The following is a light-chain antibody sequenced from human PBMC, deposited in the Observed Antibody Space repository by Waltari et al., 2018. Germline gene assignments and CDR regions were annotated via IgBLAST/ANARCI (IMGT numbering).Light chain of an antibody. CDR2: GKN. J-gene: IGLJ2*01. CDR1: RPRSYY. CDR3: NSRDSSGNQHVV. Sequence: SSELTQDPAVSVALGQTVRITCQGDRPRSYYASWNQQKPGQAPVLCRYGKNNRPSGIPDRFSGSSSGNTASLTIAGAQAEDEADYYGNSRDSSGNQHVVFGGGTKLTVL. V-gene: IGLV3-19*01.